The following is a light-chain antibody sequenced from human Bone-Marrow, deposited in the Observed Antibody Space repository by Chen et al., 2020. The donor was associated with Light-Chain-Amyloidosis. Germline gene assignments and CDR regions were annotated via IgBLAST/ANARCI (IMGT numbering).Light chain of an antibody. CDR1: NTGSTS. Sequence: SYLLPQPSSVAAAPGQTATIACGGNNTGSTSVPWYQQTPGQAPLLVVYDDSDRPSGIPERLAGSNSGNTATLTISRVEAGDEADYYCQVWDRSSDRPVFGGGTKLTVL. CDR3: QVWDRSSDRPV. CDR2: DDS. J-gene: IGLJ3*02. V-gene: IGLV3-21*02.